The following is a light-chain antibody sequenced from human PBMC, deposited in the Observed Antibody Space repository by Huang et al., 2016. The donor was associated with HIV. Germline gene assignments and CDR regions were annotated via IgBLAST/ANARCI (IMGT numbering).Light chain of an antibody. CDR3: QQRSNWLT. V-gene: IGKV3D-11*01. Sequence: EIVLTQSPATLSLSPGERATLSCRASQGVSSYLAWDQQKPGQAPRLLIYDASNRAPGIPARFSGSGPGTDFTLTISSLEPEDFAVYYCQQRSNWLTFGGGTKVEIK. CDR1: QGVSSY. J-gene: IGKJ4*01. CDR2: DAS.